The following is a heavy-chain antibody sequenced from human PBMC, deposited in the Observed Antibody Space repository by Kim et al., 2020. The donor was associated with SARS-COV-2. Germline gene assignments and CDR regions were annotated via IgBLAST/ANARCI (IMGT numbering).Heavy chain of an antibody. D-gene: IGHD3-3*01. CDR3: ASPRSGRRTIFGVVTTAYYYVMDV. Sequence: SVKVSCKASGGTFSRDAVSWVRQAPGQGLEWMGGIIPIFGTAKYAQKFQGRVTITADETTSTAYMELSSLGSEDTAVYYCASPRSGRRTIFGVVTTAYYYVMDVWGRGTTVTVSS. CDR1: GGTFSRDA. CDR2: IIPIFGTA. V-gene: IGHV1-69*13. J-gene: IGHJ6*02.